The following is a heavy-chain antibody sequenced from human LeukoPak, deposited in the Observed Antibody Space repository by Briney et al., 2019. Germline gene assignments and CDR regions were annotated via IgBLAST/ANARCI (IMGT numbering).Heavy chain of an antibody. J-gene: IGHJ4*02. CDR3: ARDGSTYYYDSSGYYPQ. CDR1: GYTFTSYG. D-gene: IGHD3-22*01. CDR2: ISAYNGNT. Sequence: ASVKVSCKASGYTFTSYGISWVRQAPGQGLEWMGWISAYNGNTNYAQKLQGRVTMTTDTSTSTAYMELRSLRSDDTAVYYCARDGSTYYYDSSGYYPQWGQGTLVTVSS. V-gene: IGHV1-18*01.